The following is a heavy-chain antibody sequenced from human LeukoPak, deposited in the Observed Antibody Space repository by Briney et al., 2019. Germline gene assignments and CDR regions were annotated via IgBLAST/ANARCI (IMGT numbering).Heavy chain of an antibody. CDR3: AKDAFYYYDSSGYSKEGTFDY. V-gene: IGHV3-30*02. J-gene: IGHJ4*02. CDR1: QFTFKTYG. Sequence: PGGSLRLSCAASQFTFKTYGMHWVRQALGKGLEWVASIGYDGGDKYYADSVQGRFTISRDNSKNTLYLQMNSLRAEDTAVYYCAKDAFYYYDSSGYSKEGTFDYWGQGTLVTVSS. D-gene: IGHD3-22*01. CDR2: IGYDGGDK.